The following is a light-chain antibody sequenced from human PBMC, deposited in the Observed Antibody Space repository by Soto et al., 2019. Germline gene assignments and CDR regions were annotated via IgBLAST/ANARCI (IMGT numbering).Light chain of an antibody. CDR1: QSVRSDY. Sequence: ALTQSPSALSLSPGYRVTLSVSSIQSVRSDYFAWYQQKPGPAPRVIIFRVSTRATAIPDRFSGSGSGTDFTLTISRLEHEDFALYYCQQYGNGPLTFGGGTKVDIK. CDR3: QQYGNGPLT. J-gene: IGKJ4*01. V-gene: IGKV3-20*01. CDR2: RVS.